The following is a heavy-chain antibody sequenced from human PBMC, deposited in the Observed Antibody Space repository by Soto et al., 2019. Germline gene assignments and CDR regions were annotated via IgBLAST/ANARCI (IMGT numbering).Heavy chain of an antibody. CDR1: GCTFSDYY. Sequence: QVQLVESGGGLVKPGGSLRLSCAASGCTFSDYYMSWIRQAPGKGLEWVSYISSSSSYTNYADSVKGRFTISRDNAKNSLYLQMNSLRAEDTAVYYCARPRSYSSSWEENWFDPWGQGTLVTVSS. CDR3: ARPRSYSSSWEENWFDP. V-gene: IGHV3-11*06. J-gene: IGHJ5*02. CDR2: ISSSSSYT. D-gene: IGHD6-13*01.